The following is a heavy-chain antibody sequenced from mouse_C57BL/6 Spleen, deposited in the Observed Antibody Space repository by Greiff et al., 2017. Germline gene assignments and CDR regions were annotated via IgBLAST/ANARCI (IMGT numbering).Heavy chain of an antibody. V-gene: IGHV1-55*01. D-gene: IGHD4-1*01. J-gene: IGHJ2*01. CDR3: ARSVQLTGDDY. Sequence: QVQLQQPGAELVKPGASVKMSCKASGYTFTSYWITWVKQRPGQGLEWIGDIYPGSGSTNYNENVKSKATLTVDTSSSTAYMQISSLTSEDSAVYYCARSVQLTGDDYWGQGTTLTVSS. CDR1: GYTFTSYW. CDR2: IYPGSGST.